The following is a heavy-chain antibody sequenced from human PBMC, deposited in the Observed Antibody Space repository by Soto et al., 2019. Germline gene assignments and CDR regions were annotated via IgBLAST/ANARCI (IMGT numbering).Heavy chain of an antibody. CDR3: ARVSDGLSAPRLPYCRSPSCYDY. D-gene: IGHD2-2*01. J-gene: IGHJ4*02. CDR2: ISAYNGNT. V-gene: IGHV1-18*01. CDR1: GYTFTSYG. Sequence: ASVKVSCKASGYTFTSYGISWLRQAPGQGLEWMGWISAYNGNTNYAQKLQGRVTMTTDTSTSTAYMELRSLRSDDTAVYYCARVSDGLSAPRLPYCRSPSCYDYWGQGTLVTVSS.